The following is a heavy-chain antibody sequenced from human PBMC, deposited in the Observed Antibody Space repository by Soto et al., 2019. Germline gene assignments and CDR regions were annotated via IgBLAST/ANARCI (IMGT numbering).Heavy chain of an antibody. CDR1: GYNFAVYL. Sequence: XESLKLSWKGSGYNFAVYLIAWVRQMPGKGLELMGIIYPSDSDTRYRPSFQGQVTISADKSISSAYLQWSSLRASDTAMYYCARGGVSPRTFDYWGQGTPVTVSS. V-gene: IGHV5-51*01. J-gene: IGHJ4*02. CDR2: IYPSDSDT. CDR3: ARGGVSPRTFDY. D-gene: IGHD3-3*01.